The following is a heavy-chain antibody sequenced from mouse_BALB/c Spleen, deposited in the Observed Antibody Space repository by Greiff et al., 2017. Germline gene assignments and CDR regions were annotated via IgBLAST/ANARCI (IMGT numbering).Heavy chain of an antibody. CDR2: ISSGGST. J-gene: IGHJ1*01. Sequence: EVKLVESGGGLVKPGGSLKLSCAASGFTFSSYAMSWVRQTPEKRLEWVASISSGGSTYYPDSVKGRFTISRDNARNILYLQMSSLRSEDTAMYYCARVLPGIWYFDVWGAGTTVTVSS. CDR1: GFTFSSYA. V-gene: IGHV5-6-5*01. D-gene: IGHD4-1*01. CDR3: ARVLPGIWYFDV.